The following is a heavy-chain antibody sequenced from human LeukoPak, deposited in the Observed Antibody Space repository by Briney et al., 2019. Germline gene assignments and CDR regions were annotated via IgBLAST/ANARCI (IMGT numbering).Heavy chain of an antibody. V-gene: IGHV4-39*01. CDR2: IYYSGST. CDR1: GGPISSSSYY. Sequence: PSETLSLTCTVSGGPISSSSYYGGWIRQPPGKGLEWIESIYYSGSTYYNPSLKSRVTISVDTSKNQFSLKLSSVTAADTAVYYCARRFGERLYSNNDAFDSWGQGTLVTVSS. CDR3: ARRFGERLYSNNDAFDS. J-gene: IGHJ4*02. D-gene: IGHD4-11*01.